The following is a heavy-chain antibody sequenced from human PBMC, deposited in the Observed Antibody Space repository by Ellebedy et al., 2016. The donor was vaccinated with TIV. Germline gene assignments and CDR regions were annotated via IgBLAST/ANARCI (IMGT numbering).Heavy chain of an antibody. CDR3: AREEYYGSGRDY. CDR2: ISYDGSNK. J-gene: IGHJ4*02. CDR1: GFTFSSYA. Sequence: PGGSLRLSCAASGFTFSSYAMHWVRQAPGKGLEWVAVISYDGSNKYYADSVKGRFTISRDNSKNTLYLQMNSLRAEDTAVYYCAREEYYGSGRDYWGQGTLVIVSS. V-gene: IGHV3-30*07. D-gene: IGHD3-10*01.